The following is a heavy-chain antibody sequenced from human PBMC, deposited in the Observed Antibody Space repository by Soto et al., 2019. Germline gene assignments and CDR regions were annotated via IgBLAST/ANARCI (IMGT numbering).Heavy chain of an antibody. CDR3: ARYRREAVAGYTLDN. J-gene: IGHJ4*02. CDR2: VYNSGST. Sequence: SETLSLTCTVSGGSISSNYWTWMRQPPGKGLEWIGYVYNSGSTNYNPSLKSRVTISEDTSKSQFSLKVNSMTAADTAVYYCARYRREAVAGYTLDNWGQGILVTVSS. D-gene: IGHD6-13*01. CDR1: GGSISSNY. V-gene: IGHV4-59*01.